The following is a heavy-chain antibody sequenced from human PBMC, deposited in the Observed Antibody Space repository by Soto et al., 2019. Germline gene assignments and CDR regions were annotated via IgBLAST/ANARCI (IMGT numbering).Heavy chain of an antibody. V-gene: IGHV3-72*01. CDR1: GFIFSDHY. CDR2: IRKKANSYTT. CDR3: ARAQNSPGYNYFAMDV. Sequence: EVQLVESGGGLVQPGGSLRLSCAASGFIFSDHYMDWVRQAPGKGLEWVGRIRKKANSYTTQYAASVEGRFSISRDDSNSLLDVQMNTLKIEDTAVYYGARAQNSPGYNYFAMDVWGQGTTVTVSS. J-gene: IGHJ6*02.